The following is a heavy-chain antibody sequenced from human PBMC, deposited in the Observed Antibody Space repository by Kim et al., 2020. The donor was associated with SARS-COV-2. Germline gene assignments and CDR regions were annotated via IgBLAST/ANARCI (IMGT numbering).Heavy chain of an antibody. J-gene: IGHJ6*03. V-gene: IGHV4-31*02. CDR3: ARDQGSSTSPPYMDV. D-gene: IGHD2-2*01. Sequence: PSLKSRVTISVDTSKNQFSLKLSSVTAADTAVYYCARDQGSSTSPPYMDVWGKGTTVTVSS.